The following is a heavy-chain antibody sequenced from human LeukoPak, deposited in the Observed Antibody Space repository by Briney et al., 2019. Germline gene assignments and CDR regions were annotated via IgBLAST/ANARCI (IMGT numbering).Heavy chain of an antibody. CDR3: AKSRFGELSPYYYYYYYMDV. CDR1: GYTFTSYD. CDR2: MNPNSGNT. V-gene: IGHV1-8*01. Sequence: ASVKVSCKASGYTFTSYDINWVRHATGQGLGWMGWMNPNSGNTSYAQKFQGRVTMTRNTSISTAYMELSSLRSEDTAVYYCAKSRFGELSPYYYYYYYMDVWGKGTTVTVSS. D-gene: IGHD3-10*01. J-gene: IGHJ6*03.